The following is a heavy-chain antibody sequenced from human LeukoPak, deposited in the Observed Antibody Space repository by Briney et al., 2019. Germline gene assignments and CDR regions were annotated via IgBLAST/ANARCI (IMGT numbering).Heavy chain of an antibody. Sequence: GGSLRLSCAASGFTFRSYCMSWVRQAPGKGLEWVANIQKDGSNKHYADSVKGRFTISRDNAKNTLYLQMNSLRAEDTAVYRCARDGDKLWEFYDYWGQGTLVTVSS. CDR1: GFTFRSYC. CDR2: IQKDGSNK. CDR3: ARDGDKLWEFYDY. D-gene: IGHD3-10*01. J-gene: IGHJ4*02. V-gene: IGHV3-7*01.